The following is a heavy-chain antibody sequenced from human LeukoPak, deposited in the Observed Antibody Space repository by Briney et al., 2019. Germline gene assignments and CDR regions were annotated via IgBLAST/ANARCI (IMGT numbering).Heavy chain of an antibody. CDR2: IYYSGST. D-gene: IGHD2-21*02. J-gene: IGHJ3*02. Sequence: SETLSLTCTVSGGSISSSSYYWGWIRQPPGKGLEWLGSIYYSGSTYYNPSLKSRVTISVDTSKNQFSLKLSSVTAADTAVYYCARQDRGGDCYSSGDAFDIWGQGTMVTVSS. V-gene: IGHV4-39*01. CDR1: GGSISSSSYY. CDR3: ARQDRGGDCYSSGDAFDI.